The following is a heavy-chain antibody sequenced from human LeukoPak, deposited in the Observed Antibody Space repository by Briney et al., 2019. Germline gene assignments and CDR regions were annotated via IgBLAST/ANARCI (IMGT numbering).Heavy chain of an antibody. Sequence: GGSLRLSCAASGFTSSSYWMHWVRQTPGKGLVWVSRINGDGSTTAYADSVQGRFTISRDNAKNTLYLQMNSLRAEDTAVYYCARATSACYHVWGQGTLVTVSS. V-gene: IGHV3-74*01. CDR2: INGDGSTT. D-gene: IGHD3-3*01. J-gene: IGHJ4*02. CDR3: ARATSACYHV. CDR1: GFTSSSYW.